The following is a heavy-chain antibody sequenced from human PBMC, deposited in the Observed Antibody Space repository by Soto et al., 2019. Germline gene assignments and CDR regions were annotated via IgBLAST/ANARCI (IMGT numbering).Heavy chain of an antibody. J-gene: IGHJ3*02. D-gene: IGHD2-15*01. CDR2: MYYTGST. Sequence: VQLQESGPGLVKASETLSLICSVSGGSVSSGRYYWTWIRQPPGKGLEWIGYMYYTGSTNYNPSLKSRVTISVDRSNNQFSLRLRSVTAADTAVYYCARDNFYGGSSDQSGGCDIWGQGTMVTVSS. CDR3: ARDNFYGGSSDQSGGCDI. CDR1: GGSVSSGRYY. V-gene: IGHV4-61*01.